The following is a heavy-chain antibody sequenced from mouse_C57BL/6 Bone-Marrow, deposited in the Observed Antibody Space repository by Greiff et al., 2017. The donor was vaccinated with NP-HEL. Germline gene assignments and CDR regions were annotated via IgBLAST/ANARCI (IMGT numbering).Heavy chain of an antibody. CDR1: GFTFSSYA. J-gene: IGHJ4*01. Sequence: EVKLVESGGGLVKPGGSLKLSCAASGFTFSSYAMSWVRQTPEKRLEWVATISAGGSYTYYPDNVKGRFTITRDNSTNNLYLQMSHLKSEDTAMYYCARVSEGDYWGQGTSVTVSS. CDR3: ARVSEGDY. V-gene: IGHV5-4*03. CDR2: ISAGGSYT.